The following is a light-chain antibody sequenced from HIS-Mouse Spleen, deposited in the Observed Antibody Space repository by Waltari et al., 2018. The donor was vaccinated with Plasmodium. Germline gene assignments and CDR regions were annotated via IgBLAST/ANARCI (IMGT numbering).Light chain of an antibody. J-gene: IGKJ4*01. CDR3: QQFNSYPLT. Sequence: AIQLTQSPSSLSASEGDRSTTTCRASQGISSTLAWYQQKPGKAPKLLIYDASSLESGVPSRFSGSGSGTDFTLTISSLQPEDFAAYYCQQFNSYPLTFGGGTKVEIK. CDR2: DAS. CDR1: QGISST. V-gene: IGKV1-13*02.